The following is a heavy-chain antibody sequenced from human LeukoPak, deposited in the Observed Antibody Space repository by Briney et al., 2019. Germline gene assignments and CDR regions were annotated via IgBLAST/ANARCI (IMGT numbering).Heavy chain of an antibody. D-gene: IGHD1-7*01. CDR1: GGSISSSSYY. V-gene: IGHV4-39*01. Sequence: SETLSLTCTASGGSISSSSYYWGWIRQPPGKGLEWIGSIYYSGSTYYNPSLKSRVTISVDTSKNQFSLKLSSVTAADTAVYYCARHVLDGITGTSPEYYYYYYGMDVWGQGATVTVSS. CDR3: ARHVLDGITGTSPEYYYYYYGMDV. J-gene: IGHJ6*02. CDR2: IYYSGST.